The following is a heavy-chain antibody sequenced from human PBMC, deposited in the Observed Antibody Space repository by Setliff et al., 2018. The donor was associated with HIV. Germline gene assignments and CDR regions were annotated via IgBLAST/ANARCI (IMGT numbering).Heavy chain of an antibody. CDR2: IHYTGNT. CDR3: ARHWNYDTGLDPFNI. D-gene: IGHD3-22*01. CDR1: GASISSYY. Sequence: PSETLSLTCTVSGASISSYYWSWIRQPPGKGLEWIGFIHYTGNTNYNPSLKSRVTMPTDTSKNQLSLKLNSVTAADTAVYYCARHWNYDTGLDPFNIWGQGTMVTVSS. J-gene: IGHJ3*02. V-gene: IGHV4-59*08.